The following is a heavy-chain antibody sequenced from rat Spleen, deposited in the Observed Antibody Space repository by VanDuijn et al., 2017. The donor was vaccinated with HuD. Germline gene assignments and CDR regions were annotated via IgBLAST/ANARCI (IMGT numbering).Heavy chain of an antibody. V-gene: IGHV3-3*01. D-gene: IGHD1-1*01. CDR2: INSAGST. J-gene: IGHJ2*01. Sequence: EVQLQESGPGLVKPSQSLSLTCSVTGYSITSGYGWNWIRKFPGNKLEWMGYINSAGSTNYNPPLKSQISITIDPSKNQFFLQLPSVATEDTATYYCARRGLQSYYFDYWGQGVMVTVSS. CDR1: GYSITSGYG. CDR3: ARRGLQSYYFDY.